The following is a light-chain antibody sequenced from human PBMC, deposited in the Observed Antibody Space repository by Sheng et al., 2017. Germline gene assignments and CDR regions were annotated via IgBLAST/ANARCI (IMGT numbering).Light chain of an antibody. V-gene: IGLV3-21*02. CDR2: DDD. CDR3: QVWDFYSDHWV. CDR1: NIGSKS. J-gene: IGLJ3*02. Sequence: SYELTQPPSVSVAPGQTARITCGGNNIGSKSVNWYQQKAGQAPVLVIYDDDDRPSGIPERFSGSNSGNTATLTISRVEAGDEADYYCQVWDFYSDHWVFGGGTKLTVL.